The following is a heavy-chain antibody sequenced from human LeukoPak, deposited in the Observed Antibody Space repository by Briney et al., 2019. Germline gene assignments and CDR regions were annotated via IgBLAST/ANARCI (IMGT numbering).Heavy chain of an antibody. Sequence: PSETLSLTCAVYGGSFSGYYWSWIRQPPGKGLEWIGEINHSGSTNYNPSLKSRVTISVDTSKNQFSLKLSSATAADTAVYYCARGLYYYGSGSYYPLYYYYGMDVWGQGTTVTVSS. CDR1: GGSFSGYY. CDR2: INHSGST. V-gene: IGHV4-34*01. D-gene: IGHD3-10*01. CDR3: ARGLYYYGSGSYYPLYYYYGMDV. J-gene: IGHJ6*02.